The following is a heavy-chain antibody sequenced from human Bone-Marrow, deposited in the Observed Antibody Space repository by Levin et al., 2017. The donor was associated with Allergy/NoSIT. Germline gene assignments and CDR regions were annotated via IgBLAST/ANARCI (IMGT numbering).Heavy chain of an antibody. Sequence: NASETLSLTCTVSGGSISSRSYYWGWIRQPPGKGLEWIGSIYYSGTTYYNPSLKSRVTISVDTSKNQFSLKLTSVTAADTALYYCARSMGKELFDYWGQGTLVTVSS. V-gene: IGHV4-39*07. J-gene: IGHJ4*02. CDR1: GGSISSRSYY. CDR2: IYYSGTT. D-gene: IGHD1-7*01. CDR3: ARSMGKELFDY.